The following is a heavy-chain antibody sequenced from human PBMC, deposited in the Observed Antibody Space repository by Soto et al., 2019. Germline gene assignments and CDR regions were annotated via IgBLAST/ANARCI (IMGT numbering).Heavy chain of an antibody. J-gene: IGHJ4*02. V-gene: IGHV3-23*01. Sequence: PGGSLRLSCAASGFTFSSYAMSWVRQAPGKGLEWVSAISGSGGSTYYADSVKGRFTISRDNTKNTLYLQMNSLRAEDTAVYYCAKDKNYDYVWGSYRSTGDYWGQGTLVTVSS. CDR2: ISGSGGST. CDR3: AKDKNYDYVWGSYRSTGDY. D-gene: IGHD3-16*02. CDR1: GFTFSSYA.